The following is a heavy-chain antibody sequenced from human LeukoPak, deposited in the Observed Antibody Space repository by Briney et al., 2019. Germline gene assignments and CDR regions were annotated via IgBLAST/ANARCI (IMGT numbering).Heavy chain of an antibody. CDR3: ARVNRGSYNWFDP. CDR1: GGSISSGSYY. V-gene: IGHV4-61*02. D-gene: IGHD1/OR15-1a*01. Sequence: SQTLSLTCTVSGGSISSGSYYWRWIRQPAGKGLEWIGRIYTSGSTNYNPSLKSRVTISVDTSKNQFSLKLSSVTAADTAVYYCARVNRGSYNWFDPWGQGTLVTVSS. CDR2: IYTSGST. J-gene: IGHJ5*02.